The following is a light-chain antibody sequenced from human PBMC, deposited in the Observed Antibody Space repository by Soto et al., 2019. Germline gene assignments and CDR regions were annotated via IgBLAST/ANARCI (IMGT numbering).Light chain of an antibody. Sequence: DIQMTQSPSSLSPSVGDRVTITCQASQDISNYLNWYQQKPGKAPKLLIYDASNLETGVPSRFSGSGSGTDFTFTISSRQPEDIATYYCQQYDNLPSFGGGTKVDSK. CDR1: QDISNY. CDR2: DAS. V-gene: IGKV1-33*01. CDR3: QQYDNLPS. J-gene: IGKJ4*01.